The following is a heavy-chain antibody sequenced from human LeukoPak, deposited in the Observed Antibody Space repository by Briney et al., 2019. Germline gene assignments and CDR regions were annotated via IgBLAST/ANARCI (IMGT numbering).Heavy chain of an antibody. J-gene: IGHJ5*02. Sequence: SEPLSLTCAVSGGSISSSNWWSWVRQPPGKGLEWIGEIYHSGSTNYNPSLKSRVTISVDKSKNQFSLKLSSVTAADTAVYYCAREKGSALNWFDPWGQGTLVTVSS. CDR2: IYHSGST. V-gene: IGHV4-4*02. D-gene: IGHD3-10*01. CDR1: GGSISSSNW. CDR3: AREKGSALNWFDP.